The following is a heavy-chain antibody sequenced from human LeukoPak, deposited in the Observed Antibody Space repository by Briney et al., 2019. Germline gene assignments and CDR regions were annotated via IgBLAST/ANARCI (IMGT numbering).Heavy chain of an antibody. J-gene: IGHJ4*02. Sequence: KPSETLSLTCTVSSGSISTSNYYWGWVRQPPGKALEWIGYIYYTGSTNYNPSLKSRVTISVDTSKNQFSLRLSSVTAADTAVYYCAGHYDILTGYYLWGQGTLVTVSS. CDR1: SGSISTSNYY. CDR2: IYYTGST. CDR3: AGHYDILTGYYL. V-gene: IGHV4-61*05. D-gene: IGHD3-9*01.